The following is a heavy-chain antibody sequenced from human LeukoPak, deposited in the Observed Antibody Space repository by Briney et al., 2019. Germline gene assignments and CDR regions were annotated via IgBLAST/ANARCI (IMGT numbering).Heavy chain of an antibody. CDR3: ARGDYDFWSGYAGH. V-gene: IGHV3-9*01. J-gene: IGHJ4*02. CDR1: GFTFDDYA. Sequence: PGGSLRLSCAASGFTFDDYAMHWVRQAPGKGLEWVSGITWHSGSMDYTDSVKGRFIISRDNAKNSLYLQMNSLRAEDTAIYYCARGDYDFWSGYAGHWGQGTLVTVSS. CDR2: ITWHSGSM. D-gene: IGHD3-3*01.